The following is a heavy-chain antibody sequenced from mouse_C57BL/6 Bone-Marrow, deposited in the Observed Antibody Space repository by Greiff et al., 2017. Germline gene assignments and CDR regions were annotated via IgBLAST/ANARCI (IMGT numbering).Heavy chain of an antibody. V-gene: IGHV5-15*04. CDR2: ISNLAYSI. CDR1: GFTFSDYG. D-gene: IGHD1-1*01. Sequence: EVMLVESGGGLVQPGGSLKLSCAASGFTFSDYGMAWVRQAPRKGPEWVAFISNLAYSIYYADTVMGRFTISRENAKNTLYLEMSSLRSEDTAMYYCARHGGYGSSYWYFDVWGTGTTVTVSS. J-gene: IGHJ1*03. CDR3: ARHGGYGSSYWYFDV.